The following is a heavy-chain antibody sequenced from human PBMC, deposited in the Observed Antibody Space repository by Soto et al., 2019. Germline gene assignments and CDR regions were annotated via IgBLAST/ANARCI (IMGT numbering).Heavy chain of an antibody. CDR1: GFTFSSYA. CDR2: ISGSGGST. V-gene: IGHV3-23*01. CDR3: AKGVSGYDLNYYYYGMDV. D-gene: IGHD5-12*01. Sequence: GGSLRLSCAASGFTFSSYAMSWVRQAPGKGLEWVSAISGSGGSTYYADSVKGRFTISRDNSKNTLYLQMNSLRAEDTAVYYCAKGVSGYDLNYYYYGMDVWGQGTTVTVSS. J-gene: IGHJ6*02.